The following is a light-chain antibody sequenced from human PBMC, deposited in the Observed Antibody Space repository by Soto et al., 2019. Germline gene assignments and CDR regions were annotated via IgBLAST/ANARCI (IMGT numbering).Light chain of an antibody. CDR2: GAS. CDR3: QQYGRSPA. J-gene: IGKJ4*01. Sequence: EIVLTQSPGTLSLSPGERATLSCRASKIVTSSYLAWYQQKPGQAPRLFIYGASSRATGIPDRFSGSGSGTDFTLTISRLEPEDFAVYYCQQYGRSPAFGGGTKVELK. V-gene: IGKV3-20*01. CDR1: KIVTSSY.